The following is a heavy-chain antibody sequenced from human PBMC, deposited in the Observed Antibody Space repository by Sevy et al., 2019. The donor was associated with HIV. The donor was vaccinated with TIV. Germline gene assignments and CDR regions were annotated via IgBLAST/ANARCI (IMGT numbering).Heavy chain of an antibody. Sequence: GGSLRLSCAASGFTFSSYGMHWVRQAPGKGLEWVAAIWYDGSNKYYADSVKGRFTISRDNSKNTLYLQMNSLRAEDTAVYYCARDLGYYYDSSGSYGMDVWGQGTTVTVSS. D-gene: IGHD3-22*01. CDR2: IWYDGSNK. J-gene: IGHJ6*02. V-gene: IGHV3-33*01. CDR1: GFTFSSYG. CDR3: ARDLGYYYDSSGSYGMDV.